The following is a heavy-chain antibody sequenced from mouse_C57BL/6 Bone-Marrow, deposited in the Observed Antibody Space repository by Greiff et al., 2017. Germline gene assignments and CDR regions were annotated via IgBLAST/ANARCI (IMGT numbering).Heavy chain of an antibody. CDR3: AKGYFDV. Sequence: VQLQQSGPELVKPGASVKISCKASGYAFSSSWMNWVKQRPGKGLEWIGRIYPGDGDTNYNGKFKGKATLTADKSSSHAYMQLSSLTSEDSAVYFCAKGYFDVWGTGTTVTVSS. V-gene: IGHV1-82*01. J-gene: IGHJ1*03. CDR2: IYPGDGDT. CDR1: GYAFSSSW.